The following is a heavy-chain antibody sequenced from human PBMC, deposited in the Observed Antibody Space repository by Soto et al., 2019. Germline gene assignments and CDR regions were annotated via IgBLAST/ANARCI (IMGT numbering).Heavy chain of an antibody. CDR1: GGTFSSYA. CDR3: ARDPQDPTGTRWFDY. D-gene: IGHD1-7*01. V-gene: IGHV1-69*13. CDR2: IIPIFGTA. J-gene: IGHJ4*02. Sequence: SVKVSCKASGGTFSSYAISWVRQAPGQGLEWMGGIIPIFGTANYAQKFQGRVTITADESTSTAYMELSSLRSEDTAVYYCARDPQDPTGTRWFDYWGQGTLVTVSS.